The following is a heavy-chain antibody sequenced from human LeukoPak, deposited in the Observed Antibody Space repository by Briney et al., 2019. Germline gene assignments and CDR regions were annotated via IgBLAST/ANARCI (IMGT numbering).Heavy chain of an antibody. CDR2: IKEDGSEK. CDR1: GFNFSSHW. V-gene: IGHV3-7*01. D-gene: IGHD3-9*01. J-gene: IGHJ4*02. Sequence: GGSLRLSCAASGFNFSSHWMNWVRQAPGKGLEWVANIKEDGSEKNYVDPVKGRFTISRDNAKNSLFLQMNSLRAEDTAVYYCARTSQLFDWLFFEGFDYWGQGTLVTVSS. CDR3: ARTSQLFDWLFFEGFDY.